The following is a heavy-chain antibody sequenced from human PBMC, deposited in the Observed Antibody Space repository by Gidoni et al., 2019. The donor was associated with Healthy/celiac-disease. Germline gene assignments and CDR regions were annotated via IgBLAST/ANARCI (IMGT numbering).Heavy chain of an antibody. Sequence: EVQLVESGGGLVKPGRSLRLSCTASGFTFGDYAMSWFRQAPGKGLEWVGFIRSKAYGGTTEYAASVKGRFTISRDDSKSIAYLQMNSLKTEDTAVYYCTFSPGGYFDWLGEDYWGQGTLVTVSS. D-gene: IGHD3-9*01. CDR3: TFSPGGYFDWLGEDY. CDR2: IRSKAYGGTT. V-gene: IGHV3-49*05. CDR1: GFTFGDYA. J-gene: IGHJ4*02.